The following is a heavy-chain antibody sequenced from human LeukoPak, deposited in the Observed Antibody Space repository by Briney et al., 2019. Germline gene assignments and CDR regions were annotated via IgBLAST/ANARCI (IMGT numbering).Heavy chain of an antibody. CDR1: GGSFTDYF. J-gene: IGHJ4*02. V-gene: IGHV4-34*01. CDR2: INDYTGDS. D-gene: IGHD6-6*01. Sequence: PSETLSLTCTVFGGSFTDYFWTWIRHSPGKGLEWIGEINDYTGDSKYNPSLNSRVSISLEKSKNQLSLELRSVTAADTAVYYCAIHEYSSSYWGQGTLVTVSS. CDR3: AIHEYSSSY.